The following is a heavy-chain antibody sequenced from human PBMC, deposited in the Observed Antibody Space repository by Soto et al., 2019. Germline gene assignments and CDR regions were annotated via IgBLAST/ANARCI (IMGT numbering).Heavy chain of an antibody. J-gene: IGHJ6*02. D-gene: IGHD2-21*02. CDR3: ARGLGGYCGGDCYPSNGMDV. CDR1: GFTFSSYD. V-gene: IGHV3-13*01. CDR2: IGTAGDT. Sequence: GGSLRLSCAASGFTFSSYDMHWVRQATGKGLEWVSAIGTAGDTYYPGSVKGRFTISRENAKNSLYLQMNSLRAEDTAVYYCARGLGGYCGGDCYPSNGMDVWGQGTTVTVSS.